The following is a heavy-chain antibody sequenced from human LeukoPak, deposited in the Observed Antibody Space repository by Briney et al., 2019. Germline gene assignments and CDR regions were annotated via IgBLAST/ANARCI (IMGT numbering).Heavy chain of an antibody. CDR2: INSDGSST. D-gene: IGHD3-9*01. CDR3: ARGGPWIYDILTGYPLQKPEYFDY. J-gene: IGHJ4*02. CDR1: GFTFSSYW. V-gene: IGHV3-74*01. Sequence: QTGGSLRLSCAASGFTFSSYWMHWVRQAPGKGLVWVSRINSDGSSTSYADSVKGRFTISRDNAKNTLYLQMNSLRAEDTAVYYCARGGPWIYDILTGYPLQKPEYFDYWGQGTLVTVSS.